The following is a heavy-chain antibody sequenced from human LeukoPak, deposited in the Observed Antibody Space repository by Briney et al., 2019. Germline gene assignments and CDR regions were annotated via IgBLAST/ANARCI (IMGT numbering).Heavy chain of an antibody. CDR2: IYYSGST. Sequence: SETLSLTCTVSGGSISTYYWTWIRQPPGKGLEWIGYIYYSGSTNYNPSLKSRVTVSVDTSKNQFSLKLSSVTAADTAVYYCARGAGNYYFYGMDVWGQGTTVTVSS. CDR3: ARGAGNYYFYGMDV. V-gene: IGHV4-59*01. J-gene: IGHJ6*02. CDR1: GGSISTYY.